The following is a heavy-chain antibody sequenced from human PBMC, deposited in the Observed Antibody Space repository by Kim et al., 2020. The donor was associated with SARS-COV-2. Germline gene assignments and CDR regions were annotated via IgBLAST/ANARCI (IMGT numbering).Heavy chain of an antibody. J-gene: IGHJ4*02. D-gene: IGHD3-16*01. V-gene: IGHV3-23*01. Sequence: DSVKGRFTISRDNSKNTLYLQMNSLRAEDTAVYYCARDSKFQRGEPNFDYWGQGTLVTVSS. CDR3: ARDSKFQRGEPNFDY.